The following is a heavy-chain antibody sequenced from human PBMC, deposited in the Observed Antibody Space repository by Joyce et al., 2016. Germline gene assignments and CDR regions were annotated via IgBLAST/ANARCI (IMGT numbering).Heavy chain of an antibody. J-gene: IGHJ4*02. CDR3: VREAGSWYGLDY. Sequence: QEQVVESGGGVVQPGGSLRLSCEASGFAFNTYGMHWVRRAPGKGLEWVGGIWLDGSNQFYVDSVKGRFIISRDNSKNTLFLQMNSLRVEDTAVYYCVREAGSWYGLDYWGQGTVVTVSS. CDR1: GFAFNTYG. D-gene: IGHD6-13*01. CDR2: IWLDGSNQ. V-gene: IGHV3-33*01.